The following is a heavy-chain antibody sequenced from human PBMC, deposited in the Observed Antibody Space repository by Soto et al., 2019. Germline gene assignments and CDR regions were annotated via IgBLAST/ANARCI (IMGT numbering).Heavy chain of an antibody. CDR3: ARGRDYLGGDFDY. J-gene: IGHJ4*02. CDR1: GFTFSNYG. V-gene: IGHV3-30-3*01. Sequence: QVQLVESGGGVVQPGRSLRLSCTASGFTFSNYGMHWVRQAPGKRLEWLAVISYDGSNKYYADSVKGRFTISRDNSKNTMYLQMNSLRAEDSAVYYCARGRDYLGGDFDYWGQGTLVSVSS. D-gene: IGHD3-16*01. CDR2: ISYDGSNK.